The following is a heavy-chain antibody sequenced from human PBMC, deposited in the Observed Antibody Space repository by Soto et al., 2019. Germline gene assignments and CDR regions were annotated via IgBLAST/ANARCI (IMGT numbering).Heavy chain of an antibody. D-gene: IGHD2-2*01. V-gene: IGHV4-61*01. J-gene: IGHJ5*02. CDR1: GGSVSSGSYY. CDR3: ARDRGPWVVPAAMNWFDP. Sequence: SETLSLTCTVSGGSVSSGSYYWSWIRQPPGKGLEWIGYIYYSGSTNYNPSLKSRVTISVDTSKNQFSLKLSSVTAADTAVYYCARDRGPWVVPAAMNWFDPWGQGTLVTVSS. CDR2: IYYSGST.